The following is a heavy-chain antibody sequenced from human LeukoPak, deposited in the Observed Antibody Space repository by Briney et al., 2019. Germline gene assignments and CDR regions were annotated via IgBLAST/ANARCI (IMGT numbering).Heavy chain of an antibody. V-gene: IGHV3-23*01. Sequence: GGSLRLSCAASGFTFSSYGMSWVRQAPGKGLEWVSSISGSDFKTYYADSVKGRFTISRDNSKKTLYLQMNSLRAEDTAVYYCAKDRIAVAGTFDYWGQGTLVTVSS. CDR1: GFTFSSYG. J-gene: IGHJ4*02. CDR3: AKDRIAVAGTFDY. CDR2: ISGSDFKT. D-gene: IGHD6-19*01.